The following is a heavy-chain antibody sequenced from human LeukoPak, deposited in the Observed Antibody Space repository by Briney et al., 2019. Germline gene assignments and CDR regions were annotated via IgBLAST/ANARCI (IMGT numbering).Heavy chain of an antibody. V-gene: IGHV3-21*01. D-gene: IGHD3-22*01. CDR3: ARKYYYDSSGHFDY. CDR2: ISSSSTYI. Sequence: GGSLRLXCAASGFTFSSYSMSWVRQAPGKGLEWVSSISSSSTYIYYADSLKGRFTISRDNAKNSLYLQMNSLRAEDTAVYYCARKYYYDSSGHFDYWGQGTLVTVSS. CDR1: GFTFSSYS. J-gene: IGHJ4*02.